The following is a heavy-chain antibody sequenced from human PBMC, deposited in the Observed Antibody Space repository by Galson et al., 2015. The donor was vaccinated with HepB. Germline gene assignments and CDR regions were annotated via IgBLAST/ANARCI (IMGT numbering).Heavy chain of an antibody. CDR2: ISYDGSNN. CDR3: AKLSWNYGYFDY. J-gene: IGHJ4*02. CDR1: GFTFSSYG. Sequence: SLRLACAASGFTFSSYGMHWVRQAPGKWLEWVTVISYDGSNNSYADSVKGRFTISRNNSKSTLYLQMNSLRAEDTAVYYCAKLSWNYGYFDYWGQGTLVTVSS. V-gene: IGHV3-30*18. D-gene: IGHD1-7*01.